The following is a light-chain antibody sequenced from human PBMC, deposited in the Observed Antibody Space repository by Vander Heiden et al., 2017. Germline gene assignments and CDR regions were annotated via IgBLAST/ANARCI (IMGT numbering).Light chain of an antibody. CDR1: QRVSSY. V-gene: IGKV3-11*01. CDR3: QQRLT. CDR2: DAS. Sequence: EIVLTQSPATLSLSPGERATLSCRASQRVSSYLAWYQQKPGQAPRLLIYDASNRATGIPARFSGSGSGTDFTLTISSLEPEDFAVYYCQQRLTFGGGTKVEIK. J-gene: IGKJ4*01.